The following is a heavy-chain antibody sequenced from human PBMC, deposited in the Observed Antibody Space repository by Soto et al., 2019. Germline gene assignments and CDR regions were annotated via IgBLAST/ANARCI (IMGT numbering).Heavy chain of an antibody. CDR1: GYSFASLD. J-gene: IGHJ4*02. Sequence: ASVKVSCKTSGYSFASLDINWVRQTAGQGLEWMGWMQPSTGRTGYAQKFQGRVTMTRDTSINTAYMELTTLTSDDTAFYYCARGVSAGVDYWGQGTLVTVPQ. CDR2: MQPSTGRT. CDR3: ARGVSAGVDY. V-gene: IGHV1-8*01. D-gene: IGHD1-26*01.